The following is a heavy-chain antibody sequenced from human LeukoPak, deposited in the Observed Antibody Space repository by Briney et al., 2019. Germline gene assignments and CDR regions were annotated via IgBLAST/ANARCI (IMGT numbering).Heavy chain of an antibody. V-gene: IGHV1-69*13. Sequence: EASVKVSCKASGGTFSSYAISWVRQAPGQGLEWMGGIIPIFGTANYAQKFQGRVTITADESTSTAYMELSSLRSEDTAVYYCAALYGGNPYDADYWGQGTLVTVSS. D-gene: IGHD4-23*01. J-gene: IGHJ4*02. CDR3: AALYGGNPYDADY. CDR1: GGTFSSYA. CDR2: IIPIFGTA.